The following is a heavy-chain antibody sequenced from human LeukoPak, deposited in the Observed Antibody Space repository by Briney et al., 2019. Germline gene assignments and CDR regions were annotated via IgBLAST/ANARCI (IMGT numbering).Heavy chain of an antibody. CDR3: AKDSTALGGNYLDY. CDR1: GFPFEDYV. D-gene: IGHD3-16*01. Sequence: GGSLGLSWAASGFPFEDYVMHGVRQAPGKGLEWVSGIIRNRGSISYADSVKGRFTIFRHDANNSLYLQMNSLRAEDTALYYCAKDSTALGGNYLDYWGQGTLVTVSS. J-gene: IGHJ4*02. CDR2: IIRNRGSI. V-gene: IGHV3-9*01.